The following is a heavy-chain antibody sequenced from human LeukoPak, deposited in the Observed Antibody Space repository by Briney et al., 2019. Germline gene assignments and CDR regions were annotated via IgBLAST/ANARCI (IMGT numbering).Heavy chain of an antibody. D-gene: IGHD3-10*01. CDR1: GGTFSSYA. CDR3: ARAGIFDY. Sequence: GASVKVSCKASGGTFSSYAISWVRQAPGQGLEWMGIINPSGGSTSYAQKFQGRVTMTRDTSTSTVYMELSSLRSEDTAVYYCARAGIFDYWGQGTLVTVSS. CDR2: INPSGGST. V-gene: IGHV1-46*01. J-gene: IGHJ4*02.